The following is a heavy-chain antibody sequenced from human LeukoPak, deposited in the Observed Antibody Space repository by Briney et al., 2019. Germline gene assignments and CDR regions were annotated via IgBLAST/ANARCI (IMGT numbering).Heavy chain of an antibody. CDR2: ISSSSSTI. CDR1: GFTFNTFS. CDR3: ARGSNAFAI. V-gene: IGHV3-48*02. J-gene: IGHJ3*02. Sequence: GGSLRLSCSASGFTFNTFSVNWVRQAPGKGLEWVSYISSSSSTIFYADSVKGRFTISRDNAKNSLYLQMNSLRDEDTAMYYCARGSNAFAIWGQGTMVTVSS.